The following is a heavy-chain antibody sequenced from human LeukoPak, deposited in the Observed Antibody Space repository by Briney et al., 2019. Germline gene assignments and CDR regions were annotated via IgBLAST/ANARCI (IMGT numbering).Heavy chain of an antibody. CDR1: GFTFSSYE. Sequence: GGSLRLSCAASGFTFSSYEMNWVRQAPGRGLEWVSYISSSGSTIYYADSVKGRFTISRDNAKNSLYLQMNSLRAEDTAVYYYAREPVYYYDSSGDYDWGQGTLVTVSS. CDR2: ISSSGSTI. D-gene: IGHD3-22*01. J-gene: IGHJ4*02. V-gene: IGHV3-48*03. CDR3: AREPVYYYDSSGDYD.